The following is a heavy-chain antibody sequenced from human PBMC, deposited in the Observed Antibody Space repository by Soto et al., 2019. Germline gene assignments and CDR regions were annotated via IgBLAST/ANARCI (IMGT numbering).Heavy chain of an antibody. D-gene: IGHD3-10*01. Sequence: WGALRLSCAASGFTFSSYAMSWVRQAPGKGLEWVSAISGSGGSTYYADSVKGRFTISRDNSKNTLYLQMNSLRAEDTAVYYCANDYYGSGSYYPSNYFDYWGQGTLVTVPS. CDR3: ANDYYGSGSYYPSNYFDY. CDR1: GFTFSSYA. CDR2: ISGSGGST. V-gene: IGHV3-23*01. J-gene: IGHJ4*02.